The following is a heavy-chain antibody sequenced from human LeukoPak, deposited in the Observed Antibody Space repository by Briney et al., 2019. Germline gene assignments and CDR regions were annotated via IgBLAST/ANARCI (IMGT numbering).Heavy chain of an antibody. V-gene: IGHV4-59*01. CDR1: GYSISSYY. D-gene: IGHD3-22*01. CDR2: IYYSGST. Sequence: PSETLSLTCAVSGYSISSYYWSWIRQPPGKGLEWIGYIYYSGSTNYNPSLKSRVTISVDTSKNQFSLKLSSVTAADTAVYYCARSYTYYSDSSGYYYMGYYFDYWGQGTLVTVSS. J-gene: IGHJ4*02. CDR3: ARSYTYYSDSSGYYYMGYYFDY.